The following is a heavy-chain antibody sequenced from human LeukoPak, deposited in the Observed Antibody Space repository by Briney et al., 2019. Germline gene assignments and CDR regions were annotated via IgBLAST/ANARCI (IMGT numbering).Heavy chain of an antibody. V-gene: IGHV3-74*01. CDR1: GFTFSSYW. J-gene: IGHJ1*01. CDR3: ARAPSEIGGYYPEYLRH. CDR2: IKSDGST. D-gene: IGHD3-22*01. Sequence: GGSLRLSCAASGFTFSSYWMHWVRQAPGKGLVWVSRIKSDGSTNYADSVKGRFTISRDNAKNTVSLQMNSPRAEDTGVYYCARAPSEIGGYYPEYLRHWGQGTLVNVSS.